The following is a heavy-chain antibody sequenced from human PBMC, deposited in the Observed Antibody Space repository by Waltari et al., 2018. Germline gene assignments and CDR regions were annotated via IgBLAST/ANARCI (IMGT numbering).Heavy chain of an antibody. V-gene: IGHV3-33*01. J-gene: IGHJ6*02. Sequence: QVQLVESGGGVVQPGRSLRLSCAASGFTFSSYGMHWVRQAPGKGLEWVAVIWDDGSNKYYADSVKGRFTISRDNSKNTLYLQMNSLRAEDTAVYYCARDKGGMDVWGQGTTVTVSS. CDR3: ARDKGGMDV. CDR1: GFTFSSYG. CDR2: IWDDGSNK.